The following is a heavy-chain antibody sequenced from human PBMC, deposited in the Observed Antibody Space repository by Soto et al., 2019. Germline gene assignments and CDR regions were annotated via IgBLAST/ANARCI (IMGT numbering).Heavy chain of an antibody. Sequence: SETLSLTCTVSGGSISSYYWSWIRQPPGKGLEWIGYIYYSGSTNYNPSLKSRVTISVDTSKNQFSLKLSSVTAADTAVYYRARLLGGVVITQHYYYYYYMDVWGKGTTVTVSS. CDR1: GGSISSYY. CDR3: ARLLGGVVITQHYYYYYYMDV. D-gene: IGHD3-3*01. J-gene: IGHJ6*03. V-gene: IGHV4-59*08. CDR2: IYYSGST.